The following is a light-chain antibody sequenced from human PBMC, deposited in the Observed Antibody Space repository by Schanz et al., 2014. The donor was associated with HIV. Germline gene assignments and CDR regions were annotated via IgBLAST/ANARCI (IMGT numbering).Light chain of an antibody. J-gene: IGLJ3*02. CDR3: SAWYDSLSGGV. CDR2: GNS. CDR1: SSNIGAGYD. Sequence: QSVLTQPPSVSGAPGQRVTISCTGSSSNIGAGYDVHWYHHLPGSAPKLLIYGNSNRPSGVPARFSGSKSGSSASLTVSGPQSDEESYYYCSAWYDSLSGGVFGGGTMLTVL. V-gene: IGLV1-40*01.